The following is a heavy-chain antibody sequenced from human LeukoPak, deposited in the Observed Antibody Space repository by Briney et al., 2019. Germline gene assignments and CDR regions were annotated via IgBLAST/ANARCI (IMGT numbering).Heavy chain of an antibody. CDR1: GGSFSGYY. CDR2: INHSGST. D-gene: IGHD6-19*01. Sequence: PSGTLSLTCAVYGGSFSGYYWSWIRQPPGKWLEWIGEINHSGSTNYNPSLKSRVTISVDTSKNQFSLKLSSVTAADTAVYYCARLSGAVAGPGEGYYYYMDVWGKGTTVTISS. CDR3: ARLSGAVAGPGEGYYYYMDV. V-gene: IGHV4-34*01. J-gene: IGHJ6*03.